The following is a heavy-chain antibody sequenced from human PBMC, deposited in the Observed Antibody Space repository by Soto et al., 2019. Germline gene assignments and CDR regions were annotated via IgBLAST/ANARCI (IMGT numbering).Heavy chain of an antibody. CDR2: ISSSSSYI. D-gene: IGHD1-26*01. J-gene: IGHJ3*02. CDR3: ARVSDPEWELLLGAFDI. V-gene: IGHV3-21*01. Sequence: PGGSLRLSCAASGFTFSSYSMNWVRQAPGKGLEWVSSISSSSSYIYYADSVKGRFTISRDNAKNSLYLQMNSLRAEDTAVYYCARVSDPEWELLLGAFDIWGQGTMVTVSS. CDR1: GFTFSSYS.